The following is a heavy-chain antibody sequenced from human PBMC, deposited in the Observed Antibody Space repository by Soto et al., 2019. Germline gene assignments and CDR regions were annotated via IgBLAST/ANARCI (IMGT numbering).Heavy chain of an antibody. D-gene: IGHD6-19*01. CDR1: GFSLSSSHVA. Sequence: QITLKESGPTLVKPTQTLTLTCTFTGFSLSSSHVAVGWIRQPPGKAPECLAFIYWDGNEHYSPSLRSRLTLTKDTSKTQLFLTMADMDPEDTATYFCAHGSGWLFDYWGQGTRVTVSS. CDR3: AHGSGWLFDY. V-gene: IGHV2-5*02. J-gene: IGHJ4*02. CDR2: IYWDGNE.